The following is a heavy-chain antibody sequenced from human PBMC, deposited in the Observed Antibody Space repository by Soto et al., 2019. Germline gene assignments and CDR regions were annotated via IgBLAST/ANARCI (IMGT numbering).Heavy chain of an antibody. CDR3: AKGAVTSIFGYFDY. D-gene: IGHD3-3*01. Sequence: EVHLVESGGGLVQPGRSLRLSCAASGFTFDDYAMHWVRQVPGKGLEWVSSISWNSGNIVYADSVKGRFTISRDSANNSLYLQMSSLRTEDTALYYCAKGAVTSIFGYFDYWGQGTIVTVSS. CDR2: ISWNSGNI. J-gene: IGHJ4*02. V-gene: IGHV3-9*01. CDR1: GFTFDDYA.